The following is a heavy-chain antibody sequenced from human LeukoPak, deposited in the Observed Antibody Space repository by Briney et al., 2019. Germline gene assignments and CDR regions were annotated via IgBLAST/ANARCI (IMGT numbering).Heavy chain of an antibody. V-gene: IGHV1-2*02. Sequence: ASVKVSCKASVYTFTAYYMHWVRQPPGQGREGMGWINPTSGGSNYAQKFQGRVTMTRDTSISTAYMELSRLRSDDTAMYYCAREKWELLGREEYYYGMDVWGQGTTVTVSS. CDR1: VYTFTAYY. CDR2: INPTSGGS. J-gene: IGHJ6*02. CDR3: AREKWELLGREEYYYGMDV. D-gene: IGHD1-26*01.